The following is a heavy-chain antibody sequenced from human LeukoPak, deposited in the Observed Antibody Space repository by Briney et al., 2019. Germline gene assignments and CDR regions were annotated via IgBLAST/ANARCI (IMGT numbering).Heavy chain of an antibody. CDR3: ATLGDTARTGDAFDI. CDR2: INPSGGST. V-gene: IGHV1-46*01. J-gene: IGHJ3*02. Sequence: ASVKVSCKASGYTFTSYYMHWVRQAPGQGLEWMGIINPSGGSTSYAQKFQGRVTITADTSTDTAYMELSSLRSEDTAVYYCATLGDTARTGDAFDIWGQGTVVTVSS. CDR1: GYTFTSYY. D-gene: IGHD5-18*01.